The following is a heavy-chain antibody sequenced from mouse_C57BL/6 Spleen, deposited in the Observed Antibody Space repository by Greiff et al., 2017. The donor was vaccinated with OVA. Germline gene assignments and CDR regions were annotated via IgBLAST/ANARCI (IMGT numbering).Heavy chain of an antibody. CDR2: INPSSGYT. D-gene: IGHD1-1*01. V-gene: IGHV1-4*01. CDR1: GYTFTSYT. Sequence: VKLMESGAELARPGASVKMSCKASGYTFTSYTMHWVNQRPGQGLEWIGYINPSSGYTKYNQKFKDKATLTADKSSSTAYMQLSSLTSEDSAVYYCARGGYGSSYSDYWGQGTTLTVSS. CDR3: ARGGYGSSYSDY. J-gene: IGHJ2*01.